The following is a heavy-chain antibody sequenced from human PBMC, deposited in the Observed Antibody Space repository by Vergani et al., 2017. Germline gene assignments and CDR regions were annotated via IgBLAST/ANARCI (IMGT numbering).Heavy chain of an antibody. Sequence: EVQLLEAGGGLVQPGGSLRLSCAASGFNFSSYAMSWVRQAPGKGLEWVSAISGSGGSTYYADSVKGQFTISRDNSKNTLYLQMNRRIAEDTAVYYCAKGESGWLGGAFDIWGQGTMVTVSS. CDR2: ISGSGGST. V-gene: IGHV3-23*01. D-gene: IGHD6-19*01. CDR1: GFNFSSYA. J-gene: IGHJ3*02. CDR3: AKGESGWLGGAFDI.